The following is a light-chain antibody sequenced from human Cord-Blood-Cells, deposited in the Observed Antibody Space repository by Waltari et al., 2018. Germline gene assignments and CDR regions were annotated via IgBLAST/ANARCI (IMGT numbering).Light chain of an antibody. V-gene: IGKV1-5*01. Sequence: DIQMTQSPSTLSASVGDRVTITCRASQSISSWLAWYQQKPGKAPKLLIYDASSLESGVPSGFSGSGSETEFTLAFSSLQPDDFATYYCQQYNSYAPRTFGQGTKVEIK. CDR1: QSISSW. CDR3: QQYNSYAPRT. CDR2: DAS. J-gene: IGKJ1*01.